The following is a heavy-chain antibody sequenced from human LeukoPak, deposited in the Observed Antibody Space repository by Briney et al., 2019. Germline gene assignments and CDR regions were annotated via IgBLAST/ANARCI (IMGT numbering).Heavy chain of an antibody. Sequence: SETLSLTCTVSGGSISSYYWSWIRQPPGKGLEWIGYIYYSGSTNYNPSLKSRVTISVDTSKNQFSLKLSSVTAADTAVYYCARQKLERLFPRHYYYGMDVWGQGTTVTVSS. CDR3: ARQKLERLFPRHYYYGMDV. CDR2: IYYSGST. J-gene: IGHJ6*02. V-gene: IGHV4-59*01. CDR1: GGSISSYY. D-gene: IGHD1-1*01.